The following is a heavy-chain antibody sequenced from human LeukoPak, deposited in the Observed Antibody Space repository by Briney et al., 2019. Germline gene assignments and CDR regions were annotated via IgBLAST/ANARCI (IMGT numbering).Heavy chain of an antibody. D-gene: IGHD3-22*01. CDR3: ARGPHYYDSSGYYPP. J-gene: IGHJ4*02. CDR2: INHRGGT. V-gene: IGHV4-34*01. Sequence: SETLSLTCAVYGGAFSGYYWGGVRQPPGKGLEWGGEINHRGGTNYNPSLKSGVTISVDTSENQVGRKLSSVTAADGSVDYCARGPHYYDSSGYYPPWGQGTLVTVSS. CDR1: GGAFSGYY.